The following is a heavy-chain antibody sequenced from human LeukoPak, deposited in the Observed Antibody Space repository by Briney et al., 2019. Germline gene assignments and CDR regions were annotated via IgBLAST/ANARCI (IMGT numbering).Heavy chain of an antibody. J-gene: IGHJ3*01. V-gene: IGHV1-2*02. D-gene: IGHD2-15*01. CDR3: ARDAGYCGVTNCHPLYVFDL. CDR2: INPNSGAA. CDR1: GYTFTGCY. Sequence: ASVKVSCKASGYTFTGCYMHWVRQAPGQGPEWMGWINPNSGAATYAQKFLGRVTMTRDTSINIASMELSRLRSDDTAVYYCARDAGYCGVTNCHPLYVFDLWGQGTMVTVST.